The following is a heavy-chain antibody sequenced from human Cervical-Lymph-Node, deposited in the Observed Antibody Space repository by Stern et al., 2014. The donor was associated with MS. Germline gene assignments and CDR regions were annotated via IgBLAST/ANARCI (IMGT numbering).Heavy chain of an antibody. CDR2: ISYDGNHK. CDR1: GFTFSSYG. D-gene: IGHD2-8*01. J-gene: IGHJ4*02. V-gene: IGHV3-30*03. CDR3: ARDYEDTSMLFDH. Sequence: VQLVESGGAVVQPGRSLRLSCAASGFTFSSYGMPWVRQAPGKGLESVTVISYDGNHKYYAASVKGRFTISRDNSKNTLHLQMNSVTPDDTAIYYCARDYEDTSMLFDHWGQGTLVTVSS.